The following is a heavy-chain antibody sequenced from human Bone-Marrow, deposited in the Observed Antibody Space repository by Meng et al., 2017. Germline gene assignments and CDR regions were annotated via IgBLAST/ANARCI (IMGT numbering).Heavy chain of an antibody. CDR3: ARVPPDYGGNSCDY. CDR2: IYTSGST. D-gene: IGHD4-23*01. V-gene: IGHV4-61*02. CDR1: GGSISSGSYY. Sequence: LRLSCTVSGGSISSGSYYWSWIRQPAGKGLEWIGRIYTSGSTNYNPSLKSRVTISVDTSKNQFSLKLSSVTAADTAVYYCARVPPDYGGNSCDYWGQGTLVTVSS. J-gene: IGHJ4*02.